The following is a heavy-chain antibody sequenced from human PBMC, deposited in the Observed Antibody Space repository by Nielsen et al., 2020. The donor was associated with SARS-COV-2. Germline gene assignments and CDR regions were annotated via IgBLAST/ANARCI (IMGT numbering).Heavy chain of an antibody. CDR3: AREGLEIAVAGSGLDV. CDR2: ISSSGSTM. CDR1: GFTFSSYE. V-gene: IGHV3-48*03. D-gene: IGHD6-19*01. J-gene: IGHJ6*02. Sequence: GESLKISCAASGFTFSSYEMHWVRQAPGKGLEWVSYISSSGSTMYYADSVKGRFTISRDNAKRSLNLQMNSLRAEDTGVYYCAREGLEIAVAGSGLDVWGQGTTVTVSS.